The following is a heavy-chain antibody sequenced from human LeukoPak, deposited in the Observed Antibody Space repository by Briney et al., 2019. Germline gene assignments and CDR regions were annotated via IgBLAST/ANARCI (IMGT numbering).Heavy chain of an antibody. CDR1: GYSFTSYW. J-gene: IGHJ4*02. Sequence: GESLKISCKGSGYSFTSYWIGWVRQMPGKGLEWMGIIYPGDSDTRYSPSFQGQVTFSADKSISTAYLQWSSLKASDTAMYYCARGKGARPKIAAAGTFDYWGQGTLVTVSS. D-gene: IGHD6-13*01. CDR2: IYPGDSDT. CDR3: ARGKGARPKIAAAGTFDY. V-gene: IGHV5-51*01.